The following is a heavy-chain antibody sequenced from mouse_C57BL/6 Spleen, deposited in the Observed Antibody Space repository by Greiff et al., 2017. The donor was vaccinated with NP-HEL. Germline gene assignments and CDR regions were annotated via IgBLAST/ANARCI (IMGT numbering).Heavy chain of an antibody. CDR2: IHPNSGST. CDR3: ARSVDYYGSSFYWYFDV. CDR1: GYTFTSYW. J-gene: IGHJ1*03. D-gene: IGHD1-1*01. Sequence: QVQLQQPGAELVKPGASVKLSCKASGYTFTSYWMHWVKQRPGQGLEWIGMIHPNSGSTNYNEKFKSKATLTVDKSSSTAYMQLSSLTSEDSAVYYCARSVDYYGSSFYWYFDVWGTGTTVTVSS. V-gene: IGHV1-64*01.